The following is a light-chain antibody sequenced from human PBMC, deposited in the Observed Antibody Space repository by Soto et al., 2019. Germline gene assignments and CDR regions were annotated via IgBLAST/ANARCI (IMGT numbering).Light chain of an antibody. CDR2: DVS. V-gene: IGLV2-14*01. Sequence: QSALTQPASVSGSPGQSITISCTGTSSDVGGYNYASWYQQHPGKAPKLMIYDVSNRPSGVSNRFSGSKSGNTASLTISGLQAEDEADYYCSSYTSSSTLVVFGPGTKLTVL. CDR3: SSYTSSSTLVV. CDR1: SSDVGGYNY. J-gene: IGLJ1*01.